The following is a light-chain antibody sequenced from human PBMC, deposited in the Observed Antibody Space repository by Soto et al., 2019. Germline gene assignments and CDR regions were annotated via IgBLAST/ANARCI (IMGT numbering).Light chain of an antibody. Sequence: DIDMTQSPSALSASIGDKVTITCRASQSISSYLNWFQQKPGKAPKLLIYGASSLQSGVPSRFSGSGSGTDFSLTITSLEPEDFATYYCQETYSTPITFGQGTRL. V-gene: IGKV1-39*01. J-gene: IGKJ5*01. CDR2: GAS. CDR3: QETYSTPIT. CDR1: QSISSY.